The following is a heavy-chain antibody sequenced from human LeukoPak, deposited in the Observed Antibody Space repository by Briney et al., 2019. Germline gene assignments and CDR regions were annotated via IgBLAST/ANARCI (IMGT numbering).Heavy chain of an antibody. D-gene: IGHD6-19*01. J-gene: IGHJ4*02. V-gene: IGHV4-4*07. CDR3: ARGKVVAGTPGQNSWDY. CDR2: IYTSGST. CDR1: GGSISSYY. Sequence: SETLSLTCTVSGGSISSYYWNWIRQPAGKGLEWVGRIYTSGSTDYNPSLKSRVSMSVDTSKNQFSLKLSSVTAADTAVYYCARGKVVAGTPGQNSWDYWGQGTLVTVSS.